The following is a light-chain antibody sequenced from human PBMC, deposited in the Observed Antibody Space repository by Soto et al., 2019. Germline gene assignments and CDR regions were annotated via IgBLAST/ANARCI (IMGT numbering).Light chain of an antibody. Sequence: QSVLTQPASVSGSPGQSITISCTDTNTDVRGYNYASWYPQHPGKSPKLMIYDVRNRASGASNRFSGSKSGNTASLTISGLQAEDEADYYCTSYTSSSTLYVFGTGTKVTVL. CDR3: TSYTSSSTLYV. CDR2: DVR. J-gene: IGLJ1*01. CDR1: NTDVRGYNY. V-gene: IGLV2-14*01.